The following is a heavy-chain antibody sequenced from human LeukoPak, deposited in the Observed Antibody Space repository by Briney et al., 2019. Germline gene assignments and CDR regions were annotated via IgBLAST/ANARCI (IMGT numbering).Heavy chain of an antibody. J-gene: IGHJ4*02. CDR3: ARHSWGGTRNFDY. CDR1: GDSISSSTYY. V-gene: IGHV4-39*01. Sequence: PSETLSLTCTVSGDSISSSTYYWDWIRQPPGKGLEWIGSIYYSGSTYYNPSLKSRVTISVDTSKNQFSLKLSSVTAADTAVHYCARHSWGGTRNFDYWGQGTLVTVSS. CDR2: IYYSGST. D-gene: IGHD2-2*01.